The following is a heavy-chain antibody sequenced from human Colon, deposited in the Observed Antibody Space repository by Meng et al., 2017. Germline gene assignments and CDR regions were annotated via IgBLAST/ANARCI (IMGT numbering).Heavy chain of an antibody. V-gene: IGHV6-1*01. J-gene: IGHJ5*02. Sequence: QLLPQARERVTLLHTLSRISATSWNNVPRSNTYSNQIRQSPSRGLGWLGRTYYTSKWNNDYAVSVRSRITINADTSKSQSSLHLNSVTPEDTAVYYCARGFWKSGFDSWGQGTLVTVSS. CDR3: ARGFWKSGFDS. D-gene: IGHD3-3*01. CDR2: TYYTSKWNN. CDR1: WNNVPRSNTY.